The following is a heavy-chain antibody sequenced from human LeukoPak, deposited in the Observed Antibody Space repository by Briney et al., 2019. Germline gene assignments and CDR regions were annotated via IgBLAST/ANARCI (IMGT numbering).Heavy chain of an antibody. CDR2: ISWNSGSI. J-gene: IGHJ4*02. Sequence: PGRSLRLSCAASGFTFDDYAMHWVRQAPGKGLEWVSGISWNSGSIGSADSVKGRFTISRDNAKNSLYLQMNSLRAEDTAVYYCARGPSYYDFWSGYFGYWGQGILVTVSS. CDR3: ARGPSYYDFWSGYFGY. D-gene: IGHD3-3*01. CDR1: GFTFDDYA. V-gene: IGHV3-9*01.